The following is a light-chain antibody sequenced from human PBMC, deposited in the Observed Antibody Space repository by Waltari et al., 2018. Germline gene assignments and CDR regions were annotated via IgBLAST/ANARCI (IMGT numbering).Light chain of an antibody. CDR3: SAWDSSLRAHV. V-gene: IGLV10-54*04. CDR2: RSN. J-gene: IGLJ6*01. Sequence: QAGLTQPPSVSKGLRQTATPTCTGNNNNVGNQGAAWLQQHQGHPPKLLSFRSNNRPSGIPERFSASRSGNTASLTITGLQPEDEADYYCSAWDSSLRAHVFGSGTKLTVL. CDR1: NNNVGNQG.